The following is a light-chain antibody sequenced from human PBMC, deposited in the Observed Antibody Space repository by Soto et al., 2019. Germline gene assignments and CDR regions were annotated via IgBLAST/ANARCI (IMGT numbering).Light chain of an antibody. Sequence: DIQMTQSPSSLSASVGDRVTITCRASQSISSYLNWYQQKPGKAPKLLIYAASTLQSGVPSRFSGGGSGTEFNITIISLQPADFATYYCCQSYSTPPYTFGQGTKLAIK. V-gene: IGKV1-39*01. CDR1: QSISSY. CDR2: AAS. J-gene: IGKJ2*01. CDR3: CQSYSTPPYT.